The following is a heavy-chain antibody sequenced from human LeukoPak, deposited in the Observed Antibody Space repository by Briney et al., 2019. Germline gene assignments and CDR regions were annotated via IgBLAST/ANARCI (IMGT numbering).Heavy chain of an antibody. D-gene: IGHD3-10*01. Sequence: GGSLRLSCAASGSTFSSYSMNWVRQAPGKGLEWVSSISSSSSYICYADSVKGRFTISRDNAKNSLYLQMNSLRAEDTAVYYCARLWFGESGYWGQGTLVTVSS. V-gene: IGHV3-21*01. CDR2: ISSSSSYI. J-gene: IGHJ4*02. CDR1: GSTFSSYS. CDR3: ARLWFGESGY.